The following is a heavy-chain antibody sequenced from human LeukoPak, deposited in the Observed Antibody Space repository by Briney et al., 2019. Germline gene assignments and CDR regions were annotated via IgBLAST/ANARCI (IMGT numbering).Heavy chain of an antibody. CDR2: ISDEGSNE. D-gene: IGHD6-13*01. CDR1: GFTFSSDL. V-gene: IGHV3-30*04. Sequence: GGCLRLSCVVSGFTFSSDLMDWVRQAPGNGLEWVAIISDEGSNEYYGDSVKDRFTISRDNSKNTMYLQMNRLRAGDTAIYYCTSDKGSLYLSSFDCWGQGSLVTVSS. J-gene: IGHJ4*02. CDR3: TSDKGSLYLSSFDC.